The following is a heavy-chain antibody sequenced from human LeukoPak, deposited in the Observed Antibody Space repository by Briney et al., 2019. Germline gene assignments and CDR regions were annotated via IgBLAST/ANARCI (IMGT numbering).Heavy chain of an antibody. CDR2: IGGSGYST. V-gene: IGHV3-23*01. CDR3: AKEKYYYDTSGYYPFDY. J-gene: IGHJ4*02. Sequence: GGSLRLSCAASGFTFSSFAMNWVRRAPGKGLEWVSGIGGSGYSTYYADSVKGRFTISRDNSKSTLYLQMSSLRAEDTAVYYCAKEKYYYDTSGYYPFDYWGQGTLVTVSS. D-gene: IGHD3-22*01. CDR1: GFTFSSFA.